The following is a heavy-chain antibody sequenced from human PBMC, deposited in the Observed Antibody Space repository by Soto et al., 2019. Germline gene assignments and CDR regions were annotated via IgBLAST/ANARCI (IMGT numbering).Heavy chain of an antibody. J-gene: IGHJ6*02. V-gene: IGHV3-30-3*01. CDR2: ISYDGSNK. Sequence: QVQLVESGGGVVQPGRSLRLSCAASGFTFSSYAMHWVRQAPGKGLEWVAVISYDGSNKYYADSVKGRFTISRDNSKNTLYLQMNRLRAEDTAVYYCARGWSYSSGKYGMDVWGQGTTVTVSS. D-gene: IGHD6-19*01. CDR1: GFTFSSYA. CDR3: ARGWSYSSGKYGMDV.